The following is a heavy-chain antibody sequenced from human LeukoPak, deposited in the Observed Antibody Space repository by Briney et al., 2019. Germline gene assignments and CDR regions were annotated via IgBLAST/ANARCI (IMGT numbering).Heavy chain of an antibody. CDR3: ASVRISSIQIMDY. J-gene: IGHJ4*02. V-gene: IGHV1-18*01. Sequence: ASVKVSCKASGYTFTSYDINWVRQAPGQGLEWMGWISGYNGNTNYAQKLQGRVTLTLDTSTTTAHMDLRSLRSDDTAVYYCASVRISSIQIMDYWGQGTLVTVSS. D-gene: IGHD2-15*01. CDR1: GYTFTSYD. CDR2: ISGYNGNT.